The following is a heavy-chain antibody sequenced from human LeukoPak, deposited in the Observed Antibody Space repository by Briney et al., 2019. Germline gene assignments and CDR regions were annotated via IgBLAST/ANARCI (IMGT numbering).Heavy chain of an antibody. CDR1: KFTFNFSG. V-gene: IGHV3-30*18. D-gene: IGHD3-10*01. Sequence: GGSLRLSCAASKFTFNFSGMHWVRQAPGKGLEWVASISYDETNKQYADSVKGRFTISRDNANRTLYLQMNSPRPEDTAVYYCAKETSYYGSGTYVYFDYWGQGALVTVSS. J-gene: IGHJ4*02. CDR2: ISYDETNK. CDR3: AKETSYYGSGTYVYFDY.